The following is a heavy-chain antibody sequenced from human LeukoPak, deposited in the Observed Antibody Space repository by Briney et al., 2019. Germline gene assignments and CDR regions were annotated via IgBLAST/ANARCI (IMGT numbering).Heavy chain of an antibody. CDR1: GFTFSSYA. D-gene: IGHD6-19*01. J-gene: IGHJ5*02. Sequence: GGSLRLSCAASGFTFSSYAMHWVRQAPGKGLEWVAVISYDGSNKYYADSVKGRFTISRDNSKNTLYLQMNSLRAEDTAVYYCAREIGYSSGWYWAEMGFDPWGQGTLVTVSS. V-gene: IGHV3-30*04. CDR3: AREIGYSSGWYWAEMGFDP. CDR2: ISYDGSNK.